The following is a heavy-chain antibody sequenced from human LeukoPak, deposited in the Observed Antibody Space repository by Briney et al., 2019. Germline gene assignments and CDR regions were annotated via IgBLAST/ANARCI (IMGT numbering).Heavy chain of an antibody. CDR3: TTGRPWADC. CDR1: RFTFTDAW. CDR2: IKSKSDGGTT. Sequence: GGSLRLSCVASRFTFTDAWMNWVRQVPGKGLEWVGRIKSKSDGGTTDYTAPVKGRFTISRDDSKNTLYLQMNSLKIEDTAIYYCTTGRPWADCWGQGTLVTVSS. J-gene: IGHJ4*02. V-gene: IGHV3-15*01. D-gene: IGHD1-1*01.